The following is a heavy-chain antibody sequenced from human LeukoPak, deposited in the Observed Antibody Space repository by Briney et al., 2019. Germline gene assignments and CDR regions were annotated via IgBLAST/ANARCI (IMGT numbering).Heavy chain of an antibody. CDR2: IRYDGSNK. D-gene: IGHD3-3*01. V-gene: IGHV3-30*02. Sequence: PGGSLRLSCAASGFTFSSYGMHWVRQAPGKGLEWVAFIRYDGSNKYYADSVKGRFTISRDNSKNTLYLQMNSLRAEDTAVYYCAKVPGFWSGYYSSGYYYYMDVWGKGTTVTVSS. J-gene: IGHJ6*03. CDR3: AKVPGFWSGYYSSGYYYYMDV. CDR1: GFTFSSYG.